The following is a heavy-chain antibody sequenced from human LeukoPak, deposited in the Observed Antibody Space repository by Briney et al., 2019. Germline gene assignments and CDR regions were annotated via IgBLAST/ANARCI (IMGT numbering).Heavy chain of an antibody. D-gene: IGHD3-10*01. J-gene: IGHJ4*02. V-gene: IGHV1-69*13. Sequence: ASVKVSCKASGGTFSSYAISWVRQAPGQGLEWMGGIIPIFGTANYAQKFQGRVTITADESTSTAYMELSSLRSEDTAVYYCARGCNYGEFRLDYWGQGTLVTVSS. CDR2: IIPIFGTA. CDR1: GGTFSSYA. CDR3: ARGCNYGEFRLDY.